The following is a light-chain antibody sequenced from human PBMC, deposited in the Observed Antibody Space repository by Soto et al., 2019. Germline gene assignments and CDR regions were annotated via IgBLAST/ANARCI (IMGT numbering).Light chain of an antibody. Sequence: DIQMTQSPSSLSASVGDRVTITCRASQSISSYLNWYQQKPGKAPTLLIYAASSLQSGGPSRFSGSGSRTYFTLTISSMRPEDFATYYCQQSYSTPSITFGQGTRLEIK. CDR2: AAS. J-gene: IGKJ5*01. V-gene: IGKV1-39*01. CDR3: QQSYSTPSIT. CDR1: QSISSY.